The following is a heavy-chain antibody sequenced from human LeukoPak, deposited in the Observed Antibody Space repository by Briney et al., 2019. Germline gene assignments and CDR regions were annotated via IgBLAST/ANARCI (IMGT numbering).Heavy chain of an antibody. J-gene: IGHJ6*02. CDR3: ARDAYYCDSSGYYRYYYYGMDV. V-gene: IGHV4-59*01. CDR1: GGSISSYY. D-gene: IGHD3-22*01. CDR2: IYYSGST. Sequence: SETLSLTCTVSGGSISSYYWSWIRQPPGKGLEWIGYIYYSGSTNYNPSLKSRVTISVDTSKNQFSLKLSSVTAADTVVYYCARDAYYCDSSGYYRYYYYGMDVWGQGTTVTVSS.